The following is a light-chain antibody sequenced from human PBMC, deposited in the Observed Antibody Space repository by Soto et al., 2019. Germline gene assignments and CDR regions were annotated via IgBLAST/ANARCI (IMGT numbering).Light chain of an antibody. Sequence: DIQMTQSPSTLSASVGDTVTITCRASQSISSWLAWYQQKPGKAPKVLIYRASKLESGVPSRFRGSGSGTDFTFTISRLQPEDIATYYCQQYENLPTFGQGARLEIK. CDR3: QQYENLPT. CDR2: RAS. J-gene: IGKJ5*01. V-gene: IGKV1-5*03. CDR1: QSISSW.